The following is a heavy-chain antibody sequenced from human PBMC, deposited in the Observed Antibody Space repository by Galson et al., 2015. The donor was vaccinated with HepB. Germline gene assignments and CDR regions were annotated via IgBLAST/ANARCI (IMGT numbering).Heavy chain of an antibody. CDR2: ISYDGSNK. V-gene: IGHV3-30*18. CDR3: AKDWAQNQPNDY. J-gene: IGHJ4*02. CDR1: GFTFSSYG. D-gene: IGHD1-14*01. Sequence: SLRLSCAASGFTFSSYGMHWVRQAPGKGLEWVAVISYDGSNKYYADSVKGRFTISRDNSKNTLYLQMNSLRAEDTAVYYCAKDWAQNQPNDYWGQGTLVTVSS.